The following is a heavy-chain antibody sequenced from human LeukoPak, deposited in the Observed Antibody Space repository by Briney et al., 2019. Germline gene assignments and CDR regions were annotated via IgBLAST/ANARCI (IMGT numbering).Heavy chain of an antibody. CDR1: GGSISSSSYY. CDR2: IYYSGNT. V-gene: IGHV4-39*07. Sequence: SETLSLTCTVSGGSISSSSYYWGWIRQPPGKGLEWIGIIYYSGNTYYNPSLKSRVTISVDTSKNQFSPKLSSVTAADTAVYYCAGESSSAYYPYYFDCWGQGTLVTVSS. D-gene: IGHD3-22*01. J-gene: IGHJ4*02. CDR3: AGESSSAYYPYYFDC.